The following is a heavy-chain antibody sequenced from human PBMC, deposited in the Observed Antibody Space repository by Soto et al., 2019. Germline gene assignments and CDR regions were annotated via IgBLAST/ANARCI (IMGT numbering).Heavy chain of an antibody. V-gene: IGHV3-23*01. D-gene: IGHD1-26*01. CDR1: GFTFNNYA. J-gene: IGHJ6*03. CDR3: AKGRGTNYYYHMDV. Sequence: EVQLLESGGGLVQPGGSLRLSCAASGFTFNNYAISWVRQAPGKGLEWVSTITGSGDSAYNADSVKGRFIISRDNSKSQLYMQMHSLGADDSAIYYCAKGRGTNYYYHMDVWGGGTTVTVSS. CDR2: ITGSGDSA.